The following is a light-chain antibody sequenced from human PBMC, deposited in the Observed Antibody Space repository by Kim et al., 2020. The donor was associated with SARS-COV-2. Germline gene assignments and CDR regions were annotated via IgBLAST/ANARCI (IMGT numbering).Light chain of an antibody. J-gene: IGLJ2*01. V-gene: IGLV3-19*01. Sequence: ALGQTVRITSQGDSLRGYYASWYQQKPGQAPVLVIYGKNNRPSGIPDRFSGSSSGNTASLTITGAQAEDEADYYCNSRDSSGNHVLFGGGTQLTVL. CDR3: NSRDSSGNHVL. CDR1: SLRGYY. CDR2: GKN.